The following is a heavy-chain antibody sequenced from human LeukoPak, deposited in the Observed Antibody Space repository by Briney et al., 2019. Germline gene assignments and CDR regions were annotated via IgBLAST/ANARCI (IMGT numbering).Heavy chain of an antibody. CDR3: ARYRIGCGGDCYSLVDY. J-gene: IGHJ4*02. V-gene: IGHV1-18*01. CDR2: ISAYNGNT. D-gene: IGHD2-21*02. Sequence: ASVKVSCKASGYTFTSYGISWVRQAPGQGLEWMGWISAYNGNTNYARKLQGRVTMTTDTSTSTAYMELRSLRSDDTAVYYCARYRIGCGGDCYSLVDYWGQGTLVTVSS. CDR1: GYTFTSYG.